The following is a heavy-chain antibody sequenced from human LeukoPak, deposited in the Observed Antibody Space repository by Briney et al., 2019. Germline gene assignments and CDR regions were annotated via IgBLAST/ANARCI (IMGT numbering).Heavy chain of an antibody. Sequence: SETLSLTCAVYDGSFSGYYWSWIRQPPGKGLEWIGEINHSGSTNYNPSLKSRVTISVDTSKNQFSLKLSSVTAADTAVYYCARVSYYDILTGYYNASAHFDYWGQGTLVTVSS. J-gene: IGHJ4*02. CDR1: DGSFSGYY. D-gene: IGHD3-9*01. CDR2: INHSGST. CDR3: ARVSYYDILTGYYNASAHFDY. V-gene: IGHV4-34*01.